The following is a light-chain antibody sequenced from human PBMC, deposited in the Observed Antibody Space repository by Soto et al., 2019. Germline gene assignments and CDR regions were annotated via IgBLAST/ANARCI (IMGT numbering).Light chain of an antibody. CDR2: GAS. J-gene: IGKJ4*01. CDR3: QQFSSYPLT. CDR1: QSISSSY. Sequence: EIVLTQSPGTLSLSPGERATLSCRASQSISSSYLAWYQQKPGQAPRLLIHGASKRATGIPDRFSGRGSGTVFTLTISRLEPEDFAVYYCQQFSSYPLTFGGGTKVDIK. V-gene: IGKV3-20*01.